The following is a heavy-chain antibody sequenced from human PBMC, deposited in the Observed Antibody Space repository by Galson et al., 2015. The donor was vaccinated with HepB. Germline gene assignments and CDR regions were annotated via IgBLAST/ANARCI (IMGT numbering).Heavy chain of an antibody. CDR1: GLSFVSYS. CDR3: AKNPSSYDYYSIDV. J-gene: IGHJ6*02. V-gene: IGHV3-48*01. CDR2: VSSGSTGR. Sequence: SLRLSCAASGLSFVSYSMNWVRQAPGKGLEWVAYVSSGSTGRYYADSVKGRFTISRDNAKNSLYLHMASLRPEDTAVYYCAKNPSSYDYYSIDVQGQGTTVTVSS.